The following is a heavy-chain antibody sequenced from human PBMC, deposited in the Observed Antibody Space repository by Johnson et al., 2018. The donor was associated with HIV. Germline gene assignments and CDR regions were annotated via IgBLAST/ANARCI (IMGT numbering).Heavy chain of an antibody. J-gene: IGHJ3*02. V-gene: IGHV3-7*01. CDR2: IKQDGSEK. Sequence: VQLVESGGGVVQPGGSLRLSCAASEFTFSAFGMHWVRQAPGKGLEWVANIKQDGSEKYYVDSVKGRFTISRDNAKNSLYLQMNSLRAEDTAVDWWARNIEMAKVGAFDIWGQGKLVTVS. CDR3: ARNIEMAKVGAFDI. CDR1: EFTFSAFG. D-gene: IGHD5-24*01.